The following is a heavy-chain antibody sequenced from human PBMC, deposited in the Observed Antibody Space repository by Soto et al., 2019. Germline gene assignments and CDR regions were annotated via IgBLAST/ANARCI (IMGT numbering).Heavy chain of an antibody. Sequence: GGSLRLSCAASGFTFSDYYMSWIRQAPGKGLEWVSYISSSGSTIYYADSVKGRFTISRDNAKNSLYLQMNSLRAEDTAVYYCARYCSSTSCHNYYYYYMDVWGKGTTVTVSS. D-gene: IGHD2-2*01. CDR3: ARYCSSTSCHNYYYYYMDV. J-gene: IGHJ6*03. V-gene: IGHV3-11*01. CDR1: GFTFSDYY. CDR2: ISSSGSTI.